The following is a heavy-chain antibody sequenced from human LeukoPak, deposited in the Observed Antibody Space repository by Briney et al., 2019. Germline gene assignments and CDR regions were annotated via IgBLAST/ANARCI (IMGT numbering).Heavy chain of an antibody. V-gene: IGHV3-53*01. D-gene: IGHD5-18*01. CDR3: ARGGYSYGYGSHFDY. CDR1: GFTVSSNY. CDR2: IYSGGST. Sequence: GGSLRLSCAASGFTVSSNYMSWVRQAPGKGLEWVSVIYSGGSTYYADSVKGRFTISRDNSKNTLYLQMNSLRAEDTAVYYCARGGYSYGYGSHFDYWGQGTLVTVSS. J-gene: IGHJ4*02.